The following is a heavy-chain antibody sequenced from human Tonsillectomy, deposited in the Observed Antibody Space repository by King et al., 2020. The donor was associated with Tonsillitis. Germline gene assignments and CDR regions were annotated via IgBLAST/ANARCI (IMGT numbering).Heavy chain of an antibody. D-gene: IGHD1-26*01. J-gene: IGHJ4*02. CDR2: IYQNDDK. CDR3: APSFKGRSCFVS. Sequence: VGWIRQPPGKALEWLALIYQNDDKRYRQSLKSRITITKDTSENQVDLTMTNLDPVDTSTYYCAPSFKGRSCFVSWGQGPLVTVSS. V-gene: IGHV2-5*01.